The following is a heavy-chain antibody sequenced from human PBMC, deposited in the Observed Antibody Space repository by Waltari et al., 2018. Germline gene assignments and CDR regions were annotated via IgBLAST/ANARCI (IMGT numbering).Heavy chain of an antibody. CDR2: IYYSGSK. J-gene: IGHJ4*02. CDR1: GPSITRIRYY. Sequence: QLQLQESGPGLVTPSATLSLTCPVSGPSITRIRYYWGWFRQPPGKGLEWIASIYYSGSKYYNPSLRSRLTISLDTSKNQCSLKVSSVTAADTAVYYCAREEIYYDTSGYYFDYWGQGTLVTVSS. V-gene: IGHV4-39*07. D-gene: IGHD3-22*01. CDR3: AREEIYYDTSGYYFDY.